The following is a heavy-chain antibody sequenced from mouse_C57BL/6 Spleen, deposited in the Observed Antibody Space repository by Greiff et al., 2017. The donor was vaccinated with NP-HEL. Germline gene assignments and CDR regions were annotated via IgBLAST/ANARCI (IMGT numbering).Heavy chain of an antibody. Sequence: QVQLQQPGTELVKPGASGYTFTSYWMHWVKQRPGQGLEWIGNINPSNGGTNYNEKFKNKATLTVDKSSSTAYMQLSSLTSEDAAVYYCARYDPWYFDVWGTGTTVTVSS. CDR3: ARYDPWYFDV. CDR1: GYTFTSYW. D-gene: IGHD2-3*01. CDR2: INPSNGGT. J-gene: IGHJ1*03. V-gene: IGHV1-53*01.